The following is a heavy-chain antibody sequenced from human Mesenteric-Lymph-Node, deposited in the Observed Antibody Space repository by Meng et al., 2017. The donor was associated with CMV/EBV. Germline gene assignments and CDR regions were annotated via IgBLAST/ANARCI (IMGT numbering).Heavy chain of an antibody. CDR3: AGGGIADRLGS. Sequence: GSLRLSCAVYGGSFSDYYWTWIRQSPGKGLEWIGEINDSGSTNYNPSLKSRVTISVDTSKNQFSLKLNSVTAADTGVYYCAGGGIADRLGSWGQGTLVTVSS. D-gene: IGHD6-6*01. CDR1: GGSFSDYY. J-gene: IGHJ4*02. CDR2: INDSGST. V-gene: IGHV4-34*01.